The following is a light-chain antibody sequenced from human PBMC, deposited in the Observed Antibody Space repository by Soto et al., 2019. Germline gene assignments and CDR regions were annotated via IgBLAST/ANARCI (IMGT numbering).Light chain of an antibody. V-gene: IGKV1-39*01. CDR2: AAS. J-gene: IGKJ1*01. CDR3: QQSYGTPPT. CDR1: QSISSY. Sequence: DIQMTQSPSSLSASVGDRGTITCRAIQSISSYLNWYQQKPGKAPKLLIYAASSLQSGVPSRFSGSGSGTDFTLTISSLQPEDFATYYCQQSYGTPPTFGQGTKVDIK.